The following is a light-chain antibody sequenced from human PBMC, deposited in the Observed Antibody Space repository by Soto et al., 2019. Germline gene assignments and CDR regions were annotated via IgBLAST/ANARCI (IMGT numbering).Light chain of an antibody. CDR1: SSDVGGYNY. CDR2: EVT. Sequence: QSALTQPASVSGSPGQSITISCTGTSSDVGGYNYVSWYKQQPGKAPKLLIYEVTNRPSGVSNRFSGSKSGNTASLTISGLQAEDEADYYCSSYTSSSTLYVFGTGTKLTVL. V-gene: IGLV2-14*01. J-gene: IGLJ1*01. CDR3: SSYTSSSTLYV.